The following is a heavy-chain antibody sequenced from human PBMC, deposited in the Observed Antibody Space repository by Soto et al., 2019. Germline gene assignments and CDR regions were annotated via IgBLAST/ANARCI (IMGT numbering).Heavy chain of an antibody. V-gene: IGHV4-39*01. J-gene: IGHJ4*02. CDR2: IYYSGST. D-gene: IGHD2-15*01. CDR1: GGSISSSSYY. CDR3: ARHYDCSGGSCYGWGSSYFDY. Sequence: SETLSLTCTVSGGSISSSSYYWGWIRQPPGKGLEWFGSIYYSGSTYYNPSLKSRVTISVGTSKNQFSLKLSSVTAADTAVYYCARHYDCSGGSCYGWGSSYFDYWGQGTLVTVSS.